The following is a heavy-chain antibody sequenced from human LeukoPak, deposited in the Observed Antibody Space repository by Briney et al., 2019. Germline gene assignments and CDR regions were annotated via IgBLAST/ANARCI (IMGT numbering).Heavy chain of an antibody. D-gene: IGHD3-16*02. V-gene: IGHV4-59*12. J-gene: IGHJ4*02. CDR3: ARVPTYYDYVWGSYRSFAYDY. CDR1: GGSISSYY. Sequence: PSETLSLTCTVSGGSISSYYWSWIRQPPGKGLEWIGYIYYSGSTNYNPSLKSRVTISVDTSKNQFSLKLSSVTAADTAVYYCARVPTYYDYVWGSYRSFAYDYWGQGTLVTVSS. CDR2: IYYSGST.